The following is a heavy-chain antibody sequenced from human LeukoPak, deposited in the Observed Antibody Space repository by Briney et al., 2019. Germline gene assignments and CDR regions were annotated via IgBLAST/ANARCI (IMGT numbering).Heavy chain of an antibody. CDR3: ARDARQQLVERFDY. V-gene: IGHV3-23*01. Sequence: PGGSLRLSCEASGFTFSNYAMNWVRQAPGKGLEWVSVISASGDSAYFADSVKGRFTISRDNAKNSLYLQMNSLRAEDTAVYYCARDARQQLVERFDYWGQGTLVTVSS. CDR1: GFTFSNYA. J-gene: IGHJ4*02. CDR2: ISASGDSA. D-gene: IGHD6-13*01.